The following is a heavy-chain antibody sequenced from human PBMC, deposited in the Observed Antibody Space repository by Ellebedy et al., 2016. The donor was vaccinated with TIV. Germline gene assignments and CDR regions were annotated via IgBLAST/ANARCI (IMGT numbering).Heavy chain of an antibody. CDR3: VRDLSAAVDY. CDR2: INRDGSST. D-gene: IGHD6-13*01. Sequence: GGSLRLXXAASGFTFSSYWMHWVRQAPGRGLVWVSRINRDGSSTTYADSVKGRFTISRDNAKNTLYLQMNSLRAEDTAVYYCVRDLSAAVDYWGQGILVTVSS. V-gene: IGHV3-74*03. CDR1: GFTFSSYW. J-gene: IGHJ4*02.